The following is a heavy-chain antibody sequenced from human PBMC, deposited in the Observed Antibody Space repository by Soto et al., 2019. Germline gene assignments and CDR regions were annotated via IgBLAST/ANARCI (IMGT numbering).Heavy chain of an antibody. D-gene: IGHD3-22*01. Sequence: AASVKVSCKASGGTFSSYAISWVRQAPGQGLEWMGGIIPIFGTANYAQKFQGRVTITADESTSTAYMELSSLRSEDTAVYYCTRARNTENYYHSSGYGYNWFDPWGQGTLVTVSS. V-gene: IGHV1-69*13. J-gene: IGHJ5*02. CDR1: GGTFSSYA. CDR3: TRARNTENYYHSSGYGYNWFDP. CDR2: IIPIFGTA.